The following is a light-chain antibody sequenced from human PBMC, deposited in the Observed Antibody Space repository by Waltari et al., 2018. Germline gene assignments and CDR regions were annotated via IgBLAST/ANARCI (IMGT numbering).Light chain of an antibody. J-gene: IGLJ3*02. CDR3: QSYDSGLSASL. V-gene: IGLV1-40*01. Sequence: QSVLTQPPSVSGAPGQRVTISCTGSSSNIGADYDVHWYQHLPGKVPKLLIYGNDARPSGVPVRFSASKSGTSAYLAISGLQPDDEAYYYCQSYDSGLSASLFGGGTKLTVL. CDR2: GND. CDR1: SSNIGADYD.